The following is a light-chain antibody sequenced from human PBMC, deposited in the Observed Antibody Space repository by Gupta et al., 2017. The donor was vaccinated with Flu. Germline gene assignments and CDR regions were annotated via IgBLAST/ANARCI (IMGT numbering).Light chain of an antibody. J-gene: IGLJ3*02. CDR3: AAWDDSLSGRV. Sequence: SCSKIVSNYLYWYQQRPGTAPKLRIYRNNQRPSGVPDRFSGSKSGTAASLAISGLRSEDEADYYCAAWDDSLSGRVFGGGTKLTVL. V-gene: IGLV1-47*01. CDR1: CSKIVSNY. CDR2: RNN.